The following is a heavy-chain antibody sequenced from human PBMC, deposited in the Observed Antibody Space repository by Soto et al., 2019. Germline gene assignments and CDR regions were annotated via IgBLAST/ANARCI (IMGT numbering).Heavy chain of an antibody. D-gene: IGHD3-3*01. CDR3: ARDNLDDDFWSGYYYYYYMDV. CDR2: ISSSGSTI. CDR1: GFTFSDYY. V-gene: IGHV3-11*01. J-gene: IGHJ6*03. Sequence: GGSLRLSCAASGFTFSDYYMSWIRQAPGKGLEWVSYISSSGSTIYYADSVKGRFTISRDNAKNSLYLQMNSLKAEDTAVYYCARDNLDDDFWSGYYYYYYMDVWGKGTTVTVSS.